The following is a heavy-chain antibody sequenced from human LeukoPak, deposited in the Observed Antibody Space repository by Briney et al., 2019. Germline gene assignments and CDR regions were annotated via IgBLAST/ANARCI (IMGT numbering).Heavy chain of an antibody. D-gene: IGHD5-12*01. CDR1: GFAFSNYW. Sequence: GGSLRLSCAASGFAFSNYWMTWVRQAPGKGLEWVAHINQDGSKEHYMDSVKARFTISRDNAKNSLSLQMNSLRAEDTAVYYCVRDGGVSGYDLLDYWGQGTLVTVSS. J-gene: IGHJ4*02. CDR2: INQDGSKE. V-gene: IGHV3-7*01. CDR3: VRDGGVSGYDLLDY.